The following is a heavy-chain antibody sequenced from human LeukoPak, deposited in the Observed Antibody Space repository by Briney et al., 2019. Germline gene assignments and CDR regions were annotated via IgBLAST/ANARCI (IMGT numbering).Heavy chain of an antibody. V-gene: IGHV1-24*01. D-gene: IGHD3-3*01. CDR1: GYTFTVYY. Sequence: ASVNVTCKCSGYTFTVYYMHWVRQAPAQGLERMGGFDPEDGETIYAQKFQGRVTVTEDTSTDTAYMELSSLRSEDTAVYYCATATRGDGVADAFDIWGQGTMVTVSS. CDR3: ATATRGDGVADAFDI. CDR2: FDPEDGET. J-gene: IGHJ3*02.